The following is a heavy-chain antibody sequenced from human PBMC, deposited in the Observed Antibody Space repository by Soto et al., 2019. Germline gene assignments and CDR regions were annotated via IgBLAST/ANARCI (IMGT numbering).Heavy chain of an antibody. D-gene: IGHD6-13*01. CDR2: IIPIFGTA. Sequence: ASVKVSCKASGGTFSSYAISWVRQAPGQGLEWMGGIIPIFGTANYAQKFQGRVTITADESTSTAYMELSSLRSEDTAVYYCARDRNIAAAGTGGWFDPWGQGTLVTVPS. CDR1: GGTFSSYA. CDR3: ARDRNIAAAGTGGWFDP. J-gene: IGHJ5*02. V-gene: IGHV1-69*13.